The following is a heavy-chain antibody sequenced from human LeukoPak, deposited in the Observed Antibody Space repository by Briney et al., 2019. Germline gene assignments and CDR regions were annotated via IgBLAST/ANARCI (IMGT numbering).Heavy chain of an antibody. D-gene: IGHD3-3*01. CDR1: GYTLTELS. V-gene: IGHV1-24*01. CDR3: ATVGIIGVVIGELFDY. J-gene: IGHJ4*02. CDR2: FDPEDGET. Sequence: ASVKVSCKVSGYTLTELSMHWVRQAPGKGLEWMGGFDPEDGETIYAQKFQGRVTMTEDTSTDTAYMELSSLRSEDTAVYYCATVGIIGVVIGELFDYWGQGALVTVSS.